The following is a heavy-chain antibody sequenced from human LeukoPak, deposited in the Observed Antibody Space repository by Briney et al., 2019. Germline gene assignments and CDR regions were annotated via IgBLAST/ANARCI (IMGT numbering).Heavy chain of an antibody. D-gene: IGHD5-18*01. CDR1: GGSISSSSYY. V-gene: IGHV4-39*01. CDR3: ARLSGTAMVMVDY. CDR2: IYYSGST. Sequence: PSETLSLTCTVSGGSISSSSYYWGWIRQPPGKGLGWIGSIYYSGSTYYNPSLKSRVTISVDTSKNQFSLKLSSVTAADTAVYYCARLSGTAMVMVDYWGQGTLVTVSS. J-gene: IGHJ4*02.